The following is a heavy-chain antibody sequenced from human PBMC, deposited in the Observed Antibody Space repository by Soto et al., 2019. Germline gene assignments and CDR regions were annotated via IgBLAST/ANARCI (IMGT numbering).Heavy chain of an antibody. J-gene: IGHJ4*01. CDR3: AKHVVDRVIAY. CDR1: GFTFRDSA. V-gene: IGHV3-23*01. Sequence: GGSLRLSCAASGFTFRDSAMTWVRQTPGKGLEYVSSITDNGGGTYYADSVKGRFTISRDNSKNTLYLQMNSLRAEDTALYYCAKHVVDRVIAYWGQGTLVTVSS. CDR2: ITDNGGGT. D-gene: IGHD3-16*02.